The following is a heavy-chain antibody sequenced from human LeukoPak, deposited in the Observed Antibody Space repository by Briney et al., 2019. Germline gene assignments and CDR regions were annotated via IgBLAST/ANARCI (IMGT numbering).Heavy chain of an antibody. Sequence: PSETLSLTCTVSGGSISSDSYYWGWIRQPPGKGPEWIGSIYYSGSTYYNPSLKSRVTISVDTSKNQFSQKLSSLTAADTAVYYCARQVGGYSGPPPTVDYWGQGTLVTVSS. CDR1: GGSISSDSYY. D-gene: IGHD5-12*01. V-gene: IGHV4-39*01. CDR2: IYYSGST. J-gene: IGHJ4*02. CDR3: ARQVGGYSGPPPTVDY.